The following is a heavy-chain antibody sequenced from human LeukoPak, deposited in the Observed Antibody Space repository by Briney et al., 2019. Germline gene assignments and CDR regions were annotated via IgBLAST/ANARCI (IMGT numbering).Heavy chain of an antibody. Sequence: SETLSLTCAVYGGSFSGYYWSWIRQPPGKGLEWIGEINHSGSTNCNPSLKSRVTISVDTSKNQFSLKLNSVTAADTAVYYCARTTEDCSSTSCYQYWFDPWGQGTLVTVSS. CDR2: INHSGST. J-gene: IGHJ5*02. CDR3: ARTTEDCSSTSCYQYWFDP. CDR1: GGSFSGYY. D-gene: IGHD2-2*01. V-gene: IGHV4-34*01.